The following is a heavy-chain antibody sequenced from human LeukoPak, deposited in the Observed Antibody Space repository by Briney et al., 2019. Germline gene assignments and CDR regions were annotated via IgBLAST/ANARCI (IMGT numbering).Heavy chain of an antibody. CDR1: GFSFSTYA. CDR2: VNGNGGST. J-gene: IGHJ4*02. V-gene: IGHV3-23*01. CDR3: ARDFNWAFDF. Sequence: GGSLRLSCAASGFSFSTYAMSWVRQAPGKGLEWVSGVNGNGGSTSYADSVEGRFTISRDNAKNSVSLQMNSLRGEDTAIYYCARDFNWAFDFWGQGTLVTVSS. D-gene: IGHD1-1*01.